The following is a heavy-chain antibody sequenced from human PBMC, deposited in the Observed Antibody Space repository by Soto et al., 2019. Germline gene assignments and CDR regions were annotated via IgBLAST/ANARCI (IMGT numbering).Heavy chain of an antibody. CDR2: ISWNSGNI. V-gene: IGHV3-9*01. CDR3: AIFRTVTTPFDY. Sequence: PGGSLRLSCVASGFTFNNYAMHWVRQAPGKGLEWVSGISWNSGNIGYADSVKGRFIISRDNGKNSLYLQMNSLRAEDTALYYCAIFRTVTTPFDYWGQGALVTVSS. CDR1: GFTFNNYA. J-gene: IGHJ4*02. D-gene: IGHD4-17*01.